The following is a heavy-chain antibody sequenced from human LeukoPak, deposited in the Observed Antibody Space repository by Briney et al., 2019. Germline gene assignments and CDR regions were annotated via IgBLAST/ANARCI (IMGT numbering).Heavy chain of an antibody. V-gene: IGHV1-69*13. CDR2: IIPIFGSA. J-gene: IGHJ5*02. CDR3: ARVGDDIVAGGSWFDP. CDR1: GGTFSSYA. D-gene: IGHD5-12*01. Sequence: SVKVSCKASGGTFSSYAISWVRQAPGQGLEWVGVIIPIFGSANYAQNFQGRVTITADESTTTAYMELRSLRSEDTAVYYCARVGDDIVAGGSWFDPWGQGTLVTVSS.